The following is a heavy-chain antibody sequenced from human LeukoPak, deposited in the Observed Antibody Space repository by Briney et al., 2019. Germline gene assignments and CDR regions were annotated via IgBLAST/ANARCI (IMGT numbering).Heavy chain of an antibody. CDR1: GFTFSSYG. CDR2: IWYGGSNK. V-gene: IGHV3-30*18. Sequence: PGRSLRLSCAASGFTFSSYGMHWVRQAPGKGLEWVAVIWYGGSNKYYADSVKGRFTISRDNSKNTLYLQMNSLRAEDTAVYYCAKSAPTEDYFDYWGQGTLVTVSS. CDR3: AKSAPTEDYFDY. D-gene: IGHD6-6*01. J-gene: IGHJ4*02.